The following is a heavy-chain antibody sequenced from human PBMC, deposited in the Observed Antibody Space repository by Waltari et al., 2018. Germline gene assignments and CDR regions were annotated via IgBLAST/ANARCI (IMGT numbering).Heavy chain of an antibody. CDR1: GYTFTSFN. V-gene: IGHV1-8*03. Sequence: QVQLVQSGAEVKKPGASVTVSCKASGYTFTSFNINWVRQATGQGLEWMGGKNPNTATVTYAQKVQGRVTITRNTSITTLYMELSSLRSDDTAVYYCARGPKIPKDYYLDVWGKGTTVTVSS. CDR2: KNPNTATV. CDR3: ARGPKIPKDYYLDV. J-gene: IGHJ6*03.